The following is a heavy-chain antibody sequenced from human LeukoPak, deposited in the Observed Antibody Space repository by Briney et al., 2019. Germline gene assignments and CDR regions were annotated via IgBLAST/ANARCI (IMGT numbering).Heavy chain of an antibody. CDR3: ARGPYSSGWYWAQAFDI. Sequence: ASVKVSCKASGYTFTSYGISWVRQAPGQGLEWMGWISAYNGNTNYAQKLQGRVTMTTDTSTSTAYMELRSLRSDDTAVYYCARGPYSSGWYWAQAFDIWGQGTMVTVPS. CDR2: ISAYNGNT. J-gene: IGHJ3*02. D-gene: IGHD6-19*01. V-gene: IGHV1-18*01. CDR1: GYTFTSYG.